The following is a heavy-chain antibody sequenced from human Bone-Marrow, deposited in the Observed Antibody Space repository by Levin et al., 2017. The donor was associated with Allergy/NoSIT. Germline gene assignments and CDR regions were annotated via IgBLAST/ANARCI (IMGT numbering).Heavy chain of an antibody. CDR2: FIPILGTP. D-gene: IGHD4-23*01. CDR3: ATSGDYGGFDWRFDS. Sequence: SVKVSCKASGGNFKNSAISWVRQAPGRGLEWMGGFIPILGTPSKAQKFRGRVTITVDESTSTAYMALNTLTSEDSAVYYCATSGDYGGFDWRFDSWGQGTLVTVSS. J-gene: IGHJ4*02. V-gene: IGHV1-69*13. CDR1: GGNFKNSA.